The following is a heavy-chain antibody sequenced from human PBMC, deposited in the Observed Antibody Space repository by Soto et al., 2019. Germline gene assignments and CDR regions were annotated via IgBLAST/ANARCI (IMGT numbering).Heavy chain of an antibody. CDR3: ARDRDATIFGVVIPYYYYYGMDV. V-gene: IGHV3-21*01. CDR1: GFTFSSYS. D-gene: IGHD3-3*01. Sequence: GGSLRLSCAASGFTFSSYSMNWVRQAPGKGLEWVSSISSSSSYIYYADSVKGRFTISRDNAKNSLYLQMSSLRAEDTAVYYCARDRDATIFGVVIPYYYYYGMDVWGQGTTVTVSS. CDR2: ISSSSSYI. J-gene: IGHJ6*02.